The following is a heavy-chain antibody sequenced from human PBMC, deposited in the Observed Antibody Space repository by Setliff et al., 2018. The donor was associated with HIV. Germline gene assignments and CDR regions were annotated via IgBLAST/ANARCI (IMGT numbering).Heavy chain of an antibody. J-gene: IGHJ4*02. D-gene: IGHD2-21*01. Sequence: PSETLSLTCTVSGGYMSGYYWSWIRQPPGKGLEWIGYIYIDGTPNYNPSLKSRVTISVDTSEIQFSLTLNSVTAADTAKYYCARGRLMGSSVLFFDFWGQGILVTVSS. V-gene: IGHV4-4*08. CDR1: GGYMSGYY. CDR2: IYIDGTP. CDR3: ARGRLMGSSVLFFDF.